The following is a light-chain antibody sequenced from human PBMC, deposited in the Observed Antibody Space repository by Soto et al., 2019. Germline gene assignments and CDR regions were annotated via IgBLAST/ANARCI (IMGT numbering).Light chain of an antibody. Sequence: NFMLTQPHSVSDSPGKTVTISCTRSSGSIASKYVQWYQQRPGSSPTTVIYENDQRPSGVPDRFSGSIDSSSNSASLIISGLKTEDEADYYCQSYDSHSNNPVVFCGGTKLTVL. CDR1: SGSIASKY. J-gene: IGLJ2*01. V-gene: IGLV6-57*01. CDR2: END. CDR3: QSYDSHSNNPVV.